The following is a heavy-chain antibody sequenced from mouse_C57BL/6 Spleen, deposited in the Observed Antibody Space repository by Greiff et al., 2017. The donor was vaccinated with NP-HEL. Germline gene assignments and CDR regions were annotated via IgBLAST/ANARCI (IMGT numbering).Heavy chain of an antibody. CDR2: IYPSDSET. Sequence: QVQLQQPGAELVRPGSSVKLSCKASGYTFTSYWMDWVKQRPGQGLEWIGNIYPSDSETHYNQKFKDKATLTVDKSSSTAYMQLSSLTSEDSAVYYCARKGLLRSGYYFDYWGQGTTLTVSS. J-gene: IGHJ2*01. CDR3: ARKGLLRSGYYFDY. D-gene: IGHD1-1*01. CDR1: GYTFTSYW. V-gene: IGHV1-61*01.